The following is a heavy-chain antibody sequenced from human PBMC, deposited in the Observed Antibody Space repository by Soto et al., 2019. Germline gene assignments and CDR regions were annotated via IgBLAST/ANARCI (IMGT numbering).Heavy chain of an antibody. CDR3: TRTSAAGKNYYGMDV. J-gene: IGHJ6*02. V-gene: IGHV1-69*02. Sequence: GASVKVSCKASGGTFSSYTISWVRQAPGQGLEWMGRIIPILGIANYAQKFQGRVTITADKSTSTAYMELSSLRSEDTAMYYCTRTSAAGKNYYGMDVWGQGTTVTVSS. CDR2: IIPILGIA. CDR1: GGTFSSYT. D-gene: IGHD6-13*01.